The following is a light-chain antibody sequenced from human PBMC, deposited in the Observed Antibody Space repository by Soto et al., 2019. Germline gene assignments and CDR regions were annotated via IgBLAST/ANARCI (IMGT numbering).Light chain of an antibody. Sequence: DIQLTQSPSSLSASVGDRVSITCRASQDISRYLAWYQQKPGKAPKLLIFAASTLQSGVPSRFSGSGFRTEFTLTISNLQPEDFATYFCLQLSYYPLTFGGGTDVDIK. V-gene: IGKV1-9*01. CDR2: AAS. CDR3: LQLSYYPLT. CDR1: QDISRY. J-gene: IGKJ4*01.